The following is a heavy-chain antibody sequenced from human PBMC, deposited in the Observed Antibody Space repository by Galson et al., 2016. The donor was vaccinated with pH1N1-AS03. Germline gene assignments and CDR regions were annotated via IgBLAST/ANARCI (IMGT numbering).Heavy chain of an antibody. V-gene: IGHV4-59*08. CDR3: AAFVEGGGGSGY. Sequence: LSLTCTVSGGSTIGHHWSWIRQPPGKGLEWIGHIPYNGDNKYNPSLKTRVTISMDTSKSQLALTLSSVTATDTAVYYCAAFVEGGGGSGYWGQGRLVTVS. CDR2: IPYNGDN. J-gene: IGHJ4*02. D-gene: IGHD1-26*01. CDR1: GGSTIGHH.